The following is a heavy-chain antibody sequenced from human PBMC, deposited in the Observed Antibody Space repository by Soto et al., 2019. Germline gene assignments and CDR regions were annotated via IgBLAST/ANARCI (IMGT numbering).Heavy chain of an antibody. J-gene: IGHJ4*02. D-gene: IGHD3-10*01. Sequence: PGESLKISCKCSGYSFTNYWIGWVRQMPGEGLEWMGIVYPHDSDTRYSPSFQGQVTMSADKSISTAYLQWRSLRASDTAMYYCATHPEPYYGSGSYYNVPYSFDYWGQGTLVTVSS. V-gene: IGHV5-51*01. CDR3: ATHPEPYYGSGSYYNVPYSFDY. CDR2: VYPHDSDT. CDR1: GYSFTNYW.